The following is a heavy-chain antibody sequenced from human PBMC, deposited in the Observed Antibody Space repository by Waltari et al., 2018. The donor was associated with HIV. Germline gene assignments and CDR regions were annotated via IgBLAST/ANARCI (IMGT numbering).Heavy chain of an antibody. CDR1: NGSITSNHS. CDR3: ARVVIGSGRQPAFDY. Sequence: QVQLQESGAGLVRPSETLSLTCAGSNGSITSNHSLRWVRQPPGKGLEWLGEMYHSGSTNYNPSLRSRVTISIDKSKNQFSLKLSSVTAADTAVYYCARVVIGSGRQPAFDYWGQGILVTVSS. D-gene: IGHD6-19*01. J-gene: IGHJ4*02. CDR2: MYHSGST. V-gene: IGHV4-4*02.